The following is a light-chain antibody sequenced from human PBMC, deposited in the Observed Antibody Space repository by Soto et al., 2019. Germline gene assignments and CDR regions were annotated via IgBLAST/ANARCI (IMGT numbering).Light chain of an antibody. Sequence: DIQMTQSPSTLSASVGDRVTITCRASQSISTRLAWYQQKPGKAPKLLIYDASSLESGVPSRFSGSGSGTEFTLTISSLQPGDFATYYCQQYNSYPWTFGQGTKVDIK. J-gene: IGKJ1*01. V-gene: IGKV1-5*01. CDR1: QSISTR. CDR3: QQYNSYPWT. CDR2: DAS.